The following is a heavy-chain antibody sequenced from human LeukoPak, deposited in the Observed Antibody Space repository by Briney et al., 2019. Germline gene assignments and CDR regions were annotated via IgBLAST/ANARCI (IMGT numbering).Heavy chain of an antibody. CDR3: ARVADYYDSSGYSPGAFDI. CDR1: GGSISSYY. Sequence: SETLSLTCTVSGGSISSYYWSWIRQPAGDGLEWIGHIYTSGSTKYSPSLKSRVTMSVDTSKNQFSLKLSSVTAADTAVYYCARVADYYDSSGYSPGAFDIWGQGTMVTVSS. V-gene: IGHV4-4*07. J-gene: IGHJ3*02. D-gene: IGHD3-22*01. CDR2: IYTSGST.